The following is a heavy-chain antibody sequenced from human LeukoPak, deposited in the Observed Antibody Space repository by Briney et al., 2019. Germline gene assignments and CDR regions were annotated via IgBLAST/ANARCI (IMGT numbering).Heavy chain of an antibody. CDR3: ATALDAPAGPD. CDR2: IKEDGSAK. V-gene: IGHV3-7*01. Sequence: GGSLRLSCEASGLSISNSWMAWVRRAPGKGVEWVANIKEDGSAKFYVDSVKGRFTISRDNAKNSLSLQMNSLRVEDTAVYYCATALDAPAGPDWGQGTLVTVSS. D-gene: IGHD6-13*01. CDR1: GLSISNSW. J-gene: IGHJ4*02.